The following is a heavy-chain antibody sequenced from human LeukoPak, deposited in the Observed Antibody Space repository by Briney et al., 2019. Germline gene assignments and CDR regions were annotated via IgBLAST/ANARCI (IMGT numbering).Heavy chain of an antibody. V-gene: IGHV3-74*01. CDR3: ARVHGAYPFDY. CDR1: GFTFSSYW. J-gene: IGHJ4*02. D-gene: IGHD4/OR15-4a*01. CDR2: INSDGSST. Sequence: SGGSLRLSCAASGFTFSSYWMHWVRQAPGKGLVWVSRINSDGSSTSYADSVKGRFTISRDNAKNTLYLQMSSLRAEDTAVYYCARVHGAYPFDYWGQGTLVTVSS.